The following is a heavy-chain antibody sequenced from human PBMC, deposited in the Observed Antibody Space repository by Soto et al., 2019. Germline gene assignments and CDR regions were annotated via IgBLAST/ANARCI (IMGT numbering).Heavy chain of an antibody. CDR3: ASVKLDYYYGMDV. J-gene: IGHJ6*02. CDR1: GGSISSSSYY. CDR2: IYYSGST. Sequence: SDTLSLTWTVSGGSISSSSYYWGWIRQPPGKGLEWIGSIYYSGSTYYNPSLKSRVTISVDTSKNQFSLKLSSVTAADTAVYYCASVKLDYYYGMDVWGQGTTVTVSS. V-gene: IGHV4-39*01.